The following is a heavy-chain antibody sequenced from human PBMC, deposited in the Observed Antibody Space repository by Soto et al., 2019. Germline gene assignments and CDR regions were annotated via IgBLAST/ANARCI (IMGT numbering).Heavy chain of an antibody. V-gene: IGHV1-46*01. Sequence: ASVKVSCKASGYTFTSYYMHWVRQAPGQGLEWMGIINPSGGSTSYAQKFQGRVTMTRDTSTSTVYMELSSLRSEDTAVYYCARGGLFPCSGGSCDYYYYYYMDVWGKGTTVTVSS. J-gene: IGHJ6*03. D-gene: IGHD2-15*01. CDR2: INPSGGST. CDR1: GYTFTSYY. CDR3: ARGGLFPCSGGSCDYYYYYYMDV.